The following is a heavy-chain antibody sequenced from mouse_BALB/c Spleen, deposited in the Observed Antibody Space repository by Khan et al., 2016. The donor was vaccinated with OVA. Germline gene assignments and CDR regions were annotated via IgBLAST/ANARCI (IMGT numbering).Heavy chain of an antibody. Sequence: VELVESGPGLVAPSPTLSLTCTASGFSLTSYCVHWVRQPPGKGLEWLGVIWAGGSTNYNSALMSSLSISKDNTKSKVFLKMNSVQADYTGMYYCARLEDIWGQGTTLTVSS. CDR3: ARLEDI. D-gene: IGHD1-3*01. V-gene: IGHV2-9*02. CDR2: IWAGGST. J-gene: IGHJ2*01. CDR1: GFSLTSYC.